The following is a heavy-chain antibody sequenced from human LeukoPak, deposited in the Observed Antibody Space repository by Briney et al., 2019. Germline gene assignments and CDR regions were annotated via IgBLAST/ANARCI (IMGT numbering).Heavy chain of an antibody. Sequence: GGSLRLSCAASGFTFSSYAMSWVRQAPGKGLEWVSGISGSGDSTYYADSVKGRFTISRDNSKNTLYLQMNSLRAEDTAVYYCAKVFLESSGWLSDDAFDIWGQGTMVTVSS. CDR3: AKVFLESSGWLSDDAFDI. CDR2: ISGSGDST. J-gene: IGHJ3*02. CDR1: GFTFSSYA. V-gene: IGHV3-23*01. D-gene: IGHD6-19*01.